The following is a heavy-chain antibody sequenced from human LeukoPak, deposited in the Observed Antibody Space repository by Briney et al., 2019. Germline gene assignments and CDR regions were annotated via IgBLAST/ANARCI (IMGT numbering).Heavy chain of an antibody. J-gene: IGHJ3*02. CDR1: GFTFSSYS. V-gene: IGHV3-21*01. D-gene: IGHD2-15*01. CDR2: ISSSSSYI. Sequence: GGSLRLSCAASGFTFSSYSMNWVRQAPGKGLEWVSSISSSSSYIYYADSVKGRFTISRDNAKNSLYLQMNSLRAEDTAVYYCARESHIVVVVAATPAFDIWGQGTMVTVSS. CDR3: ARESHIVVVVAATPAFDI.